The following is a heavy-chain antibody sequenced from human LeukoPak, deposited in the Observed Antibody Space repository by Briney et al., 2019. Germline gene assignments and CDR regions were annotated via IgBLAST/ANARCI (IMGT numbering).Heavy chain of an antibody. Sequence: PSETLSLTCTVSGGSISTYYWNWIRQPPGKGLDWIGYIYYGDTTDYNPSLQSRVTISVDTSKNQFSLKLTSVTTADTAVYYCARGLNEYYFDYWGRGAVV. CDR3: ARGLNEYYFDY. CDR1: GGSISTYY. V-gene: IGHV4-59*01. CDR2: IYYGDTT. J-gene: IGHJ4*02.